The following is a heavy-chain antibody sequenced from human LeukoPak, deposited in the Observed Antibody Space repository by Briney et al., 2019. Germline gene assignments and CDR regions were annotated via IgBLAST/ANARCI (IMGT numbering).Heavy chain of an antibody. Sequence: SETLSLTCAVSGGSISSSNWWSWVRQPPGKGLEWIGEIYHSGSTNYNPSLKSRVTISVDKSKNQFSLKLSSVTAADTAVYYCARDPLRGVIDAFDIWGQGTMVTVSS. CDR1: GGSISSSNW. D-gene: IGHD3-10*01. CDR2: IYHSGST. V-gene: IGHV4-4*02. J-gene: IGHJ3*02. CDR3: ARDPLRGVIDAFDI.